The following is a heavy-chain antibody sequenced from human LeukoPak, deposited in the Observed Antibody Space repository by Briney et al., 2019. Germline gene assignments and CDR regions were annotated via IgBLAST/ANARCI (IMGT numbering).Heavy chain of an antibody. Sequence: SETLSLTCTVSGGSISSYYWSWIRQPPGKGLEWIGNIYYSGSTNYNPSLKSRVTISVDTSKNQFSLKLSSVTAADTAVYYCARERTAGTHWNDVYDAFDIWGQGTMVTVSS. V-gene: IGHV4-59*01. CDR1: GGSISSYY. J-gene: IGHJ3*02. CDR3: ARERTAGTHWNDVYDAFDI. D-gene: IGHD1-1*01. CDR2: IYYSGST.